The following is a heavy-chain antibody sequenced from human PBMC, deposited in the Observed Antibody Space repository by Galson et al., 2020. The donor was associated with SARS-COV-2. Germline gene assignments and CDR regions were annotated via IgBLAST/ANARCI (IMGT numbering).Heavy chain of an antibody. CDR3: YGSGQGYYYGMDV. D-gene: IGHD3-10*01. J-gene: IGHJ6*02. V-gene: IGHV3-13*01. CDR2: IGTAGDT. Sequence: GESLKISCAASGFTFSSYDMHWVRQATGKGLEWVSAIGTAGDTYYPGSVKGRFTISRENAKNSLYLQMNSLRAGDTAVYYCYGSGQGYYYGMDVWGQGTTVTVSS. CDR1: GFTFSSYD.